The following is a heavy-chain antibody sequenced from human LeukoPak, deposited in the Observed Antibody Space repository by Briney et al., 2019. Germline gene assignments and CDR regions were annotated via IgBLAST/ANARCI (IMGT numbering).Heavy chain of an antibody. CDR2: IYYSGTT. CDR1: GVSISGYY. D-gene: IGHD6-13*01. CDR3: ARDRVGQQLVGRKNNYYYMDV. J-gene: IGHJ6*03. V-gene: IGHV4-59*01. Sequence: SETLSLTCIVSGVSISGYYWSWIRQPPGMGLEWIGYIYYSGTTNYNSSLKSRVTISVDTSRDQFSLNLRSVTAADTAVYYCARDRVGQQLVGRKNNYYYMDVWGKGTTVTISS.